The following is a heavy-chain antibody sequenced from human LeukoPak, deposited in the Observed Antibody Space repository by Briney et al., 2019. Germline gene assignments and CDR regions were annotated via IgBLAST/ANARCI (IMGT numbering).Heavy chain of an antibody. CDR2: ISYDGSNN. V-gene: IGHV3-30*04. CDR1: GFTFSSYA. J-gene: IGHJ6*02. CDR3: ARVTAGYCSGGSCYAWGMDV. D-gene: IGHD2-15*01. Sequence: GGSLRLSCAASGFTFSSYAMHWVRQAPGKGLEWVAVISYDGSNNYYADSVKGRFTISRDNSKNTLYLQMNSLRAEDTAVYYCARVTAGYCSGGSCYAWGMDVWGQGTTVTVSS.